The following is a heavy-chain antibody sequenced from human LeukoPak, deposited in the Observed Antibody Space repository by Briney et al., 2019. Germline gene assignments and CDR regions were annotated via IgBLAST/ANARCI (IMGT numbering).Heavy chain of an antibody. CDR3: ARRPSGSYYQFDY. CDR2: IDPSDSYT. D-gene: IGHD1-26*01. Sequence: GESLMISCKGSGYSFTSYWISWVRQMPGKGLEWMGRIDPSDSYTNYSPSFQGHVTISADKSISTAYLQWSSLKASDTAMYYCARRPSGSYYQFDYWGQGTLVTVSS. V-gene: IGHV5-10-1*01. J-gene: IGHJ4*02. CDR1: GYSFTSYW.